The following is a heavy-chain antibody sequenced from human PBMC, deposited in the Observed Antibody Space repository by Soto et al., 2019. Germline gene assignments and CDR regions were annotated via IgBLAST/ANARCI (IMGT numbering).Heavy chain of an antibody. Sequence: GGSLRLFCAASGFTFSSYSMNWVRQAPGKGLEWVSSISSSSSYIYYADSVKGRFTISRDNAKNSLYLQMNSLRAEDTAVYYCARDSDFLARDYYYMDVWGKGTTVTVSS. D-gene: IGHD3-3*01. J-gene: IGHJ6*03. CDR2: ISSSSSYI. CDR3: ARDSDFLARDYYYMDV. V-gene: IGHV3-21*01. CDR1: GFTFSSYS.